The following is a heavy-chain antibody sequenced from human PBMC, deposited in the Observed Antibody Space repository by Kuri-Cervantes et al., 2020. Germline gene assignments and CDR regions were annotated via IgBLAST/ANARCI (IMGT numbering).Heavy chain of an antibody. CDR2: ISYDGSNK. CDR1: GFTFSSYG. V-gene: IGHV3-30*03. D-gene: IGHD6-6*01. CDR3: ATSGSSSSPTWGYYYYYGMDV. J-gene: IGHJ6*02. Sequence: GESLKISCAASGFTFSSYGMHWVRQAPGKELEWVAVISYDGSNKYYADSVKGRFTISRDNSKNTLYLQMNSLRAEDTAVYYCATSGSSSSPTWGYYYYYGMDVWGHGTTVTVSS.